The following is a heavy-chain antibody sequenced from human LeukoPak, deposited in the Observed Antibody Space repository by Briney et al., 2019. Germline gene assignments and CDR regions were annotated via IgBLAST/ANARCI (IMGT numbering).Heavy chain of an antibody. J-gene: IGHJ4*02. Sequence: GSSVKVSCKASGGTFSRYAISWVRQARGHGLAWMGRIIPIFGTANYAQKFQGRVTITTDESTSTAYMELSSLRSEDTAVYYCARGDYGLDWGQGTLVTVSS. D-gene: IGHD4/OR15-4a*01. V-gene: IGHV1-69*05. CDR3: ARGDYGLD. CDR1: GGTFSRYA. CDR2: IIPIFGTA.